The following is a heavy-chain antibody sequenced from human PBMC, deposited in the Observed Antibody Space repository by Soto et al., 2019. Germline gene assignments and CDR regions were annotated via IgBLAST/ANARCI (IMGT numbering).Heavy chain of an antibody. CDR1: GGTFSSYT. J-gene: IGHJ3*02. CDR3: ARVLNSVNTVVVVAAKHSLGDAFDI. Sequence: ASVKVSCKASGGTFSSYTISWVRQAPGQGLEWMGRIIPILGIANYAQKFQGRVTITADKSTGTAYMELSSLRSEDTAVYYCARVLNSVNTVVVVAAKHSLGDAFDIWGQGTMVTVSS. D-gene: IGHD2-15*01. V-gene: IGHV1-69*02. CDR2: IIPILGIA.